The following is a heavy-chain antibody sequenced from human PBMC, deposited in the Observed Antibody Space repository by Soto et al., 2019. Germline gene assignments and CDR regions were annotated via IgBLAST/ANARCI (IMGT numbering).Heavy chain of an antibody. CDR3: ARILGYCSSTSCYIYYYYGMDV. CDR1: GYTFTSYD. V-gene: IGHV1-8*01. J-gene: IGHJ6*02. D-gene: IGHD2-2*02. CDR2: MNPNSGNT. Sequence: QVQLVQSGAEVKKPGASVKVSCKASGYTFTSYDINWVRQATGQGLEWMGWMNPNSGNTGYAQKLQGRVTMTRNTSISTAYMELSSLRSEDTAVYYCARILGYCSSTSCYIYYYYGMDVWGQGTTVTVSS.